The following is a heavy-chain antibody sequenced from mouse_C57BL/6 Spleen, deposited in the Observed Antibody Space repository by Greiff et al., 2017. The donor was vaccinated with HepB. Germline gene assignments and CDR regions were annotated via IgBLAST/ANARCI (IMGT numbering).Heavy chain of an antibody. D-gene: IGHD3-1*01. CDR2: IYPSDSET. CDR3: ARAKGRARGLYWYFAV. CDR1: GYTFTSYW. J-gene: IGHJ1*03. Sequence: QVQLQQPGAELVRPGSSVKLSCKASGYTFTSYWMDWVKQRPGQGLEWIGNIYPSDSETHYNQKFKDKATLTVDKSSSTAYMQLSSLTSEDSAVYYGARAKGRARGLYWYFAVWGTGTTVTVSS. V-gene: IGHV1-61*01.